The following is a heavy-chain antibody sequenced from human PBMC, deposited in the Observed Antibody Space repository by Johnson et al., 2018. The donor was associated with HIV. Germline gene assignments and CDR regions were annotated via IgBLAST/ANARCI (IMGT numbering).Heavy chain of an antibody. Sequence: VQLVESGGGLVQPGGSLRLSCASSGFTFSSYDMHWVRQATGKGLEWVSAIGTAGDTHYPGSVKGRFTISRENAKNSLYLQMNSLRAGDTAVYYCASEGLAGNAFDIWGQGTMVTVSS. CDR3: ASEGLAGNAFDI. CDR1: GFTFSSYD. CDR2: IGTAGDT. J-gene: IGHJ3*02. V-gene: IGHV3-13*01. D-gene: IGHD6-19*01.